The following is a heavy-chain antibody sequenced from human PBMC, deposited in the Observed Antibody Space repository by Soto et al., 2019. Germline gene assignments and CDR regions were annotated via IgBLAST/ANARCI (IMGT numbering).Heavy chain of an antibody. CDR3: AKDTLYPVVSYFYYGFDV. J-gene: IGHJ6*02. D-gene: IGHD2-8*01. CDR1: GFVFADYG. Sequence: GGSLRLSCAASGFVFADYGVHWVRQAPGKGLEWVAVISFDGTNKFYADSVKGRFTISRDNSNNTLYLQMSSLRTEDTAVYYCAKDTLYPVVSYFYYGFDVWGQGTTVTVS. CDR2: ISFDGTNK. V-gene: IGHV3-30*18.